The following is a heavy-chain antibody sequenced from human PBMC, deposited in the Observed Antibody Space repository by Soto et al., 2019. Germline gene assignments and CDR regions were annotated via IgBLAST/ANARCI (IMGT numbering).Heavy chain of an antibody. J-gene: IGHJ3*02. D-gene: IGHD3-10*01. Sequence: QVQLVESGGGVVQPGRSLRLSCAASGFTFSSYGMHWVRQAPGKGLEWVAVISYDGSNKYYADSVKGRFTISRDNSKNTLYLQMNSLRAEDTAVYYCAREVITNNWGQGTMVTVSS. CDR2: ISYDGSNK. V-gene: IGHV3-30*19. CDR1: GFTFSSYG. CDR3: AREVITNN.